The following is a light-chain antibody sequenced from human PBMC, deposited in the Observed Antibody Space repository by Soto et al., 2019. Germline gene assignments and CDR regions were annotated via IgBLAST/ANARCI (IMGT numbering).Light chain of an antibody. CDR1: QSISSSY. CDR2: GAS. CDR3: QQYGTTLFT. V-gene: IGKV3-20*01. Sequence: EIVLTQSPRTLSLSPGETVTLSCRASQSISSSYVAWYQQKPGQAPRLLIYGASTRATDIPDRFSGRGSGTGFTLIISRLEPEDFAMYYCQQYGTTLFTFGPGTKLEIK. J-gene: IGKJ3*01.